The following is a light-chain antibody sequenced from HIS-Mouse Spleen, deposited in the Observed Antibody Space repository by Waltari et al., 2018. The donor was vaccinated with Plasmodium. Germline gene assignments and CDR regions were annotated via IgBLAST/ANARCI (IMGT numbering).Light chain of an antibody. CDR2: DAS. CDR3: QQRSNWPPT. Sequence: IVFTQSPATLSLSPGERATLSCRPSQSVSSYLAWYQQKPGQAPRLLIYDASNRATGIPARFSGSGSGTDFTLTISSLEPEDFAVYYCQQRSNWPPTFGQGTRLEIK. J-gene: IGKJ5*01. V-gene: IGKV3-11*01. CDR1: QSVSSY.